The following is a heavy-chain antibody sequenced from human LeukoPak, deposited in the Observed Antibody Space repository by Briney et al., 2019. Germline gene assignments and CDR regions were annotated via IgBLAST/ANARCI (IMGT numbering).Heavy chain of an antibody. CDR1: GGSISSYY. Sequence: SETLSLTCNVSGGSISSYYWSWIRQPPVKGLEWIGYIYYSGSTNYNPSLKSRVTMSVDTAKNQFSLKLSSVTAADTAVYYCARHAAAAVYSWFDPWGQGTQVTVSS. CDR2: IYYSGST. CDR3: ARHAAAAVYSWFDP. J-gene: IGHJ5*02. D-gene: IGHD4-11*01. V-gene: IGHV4-59*08.